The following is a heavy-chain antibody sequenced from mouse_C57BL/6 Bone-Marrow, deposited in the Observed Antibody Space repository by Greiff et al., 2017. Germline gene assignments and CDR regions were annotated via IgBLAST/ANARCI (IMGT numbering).Heavy chain of an antibody. CDR3: ARRAYPFAY. D-gene: IGHD3-3*01. V-gene: IGHV1-64*01. J-gene: IGHJ3*01. CDR2: IHPNSGST. Sequence: QVQLQQPGAELVRPGSSVKLSCKASGYTFTSYWMHWVKQRPGQGLEWIGMIHPNSGSTNYNEKFKSKATLTVDKSSSTAYMQLSSLTSEDSAVYYCARRAYPFAYWGQGTLVTVSA. CDR1: GYTFTSYW.